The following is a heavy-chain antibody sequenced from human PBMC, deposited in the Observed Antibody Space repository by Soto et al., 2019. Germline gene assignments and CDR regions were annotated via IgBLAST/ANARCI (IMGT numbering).Heavy chain of an antibody. D-gene: IGHD3-3*01. J-gene: IGHJ4*02. CDR1: GYSFTSYW. V-gene: IGHV5-51*01. Sequence: GESLKISCKGSGYSFTSYWIGWVRQMPGKGLEWMGIIYPGDSDTRYSPSFQGQVTISADKSISTAYLQWSSLKASDTAMYYCARSSSGDLLVLAHFDYWGQGTLVTVSS. CDR2: IYPGDSDT. CDR3: ARSSSGDLLVLAHFDY.